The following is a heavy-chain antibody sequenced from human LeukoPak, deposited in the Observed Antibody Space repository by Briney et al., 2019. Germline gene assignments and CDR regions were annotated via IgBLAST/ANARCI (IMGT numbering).Heavy chain of an antibody. J-gene: IGHJ4*02. CDR2: INHSGST. Sequence: PSETLSLTCALYGGSFSGYYWSWIRQPPGKGLQWIGEINHSGSTNYNPSLKSRVTISVDTSKNQFSLKLRSVTAADTAVYYCARAHYGSGSDFDYWGQGTLVTVSS. V-gene: IGHV4-34*01. D-gene: IGHD3-10*01. CDR1: GGSFSGYY. CDR3: ARAHYGSGSDFDY.